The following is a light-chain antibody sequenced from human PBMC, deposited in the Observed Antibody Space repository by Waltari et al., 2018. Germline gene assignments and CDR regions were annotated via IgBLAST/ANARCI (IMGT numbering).Light chain of an antibody. CDR1: HSVNTN. J-gene: IGKJ2*01. Sequence: EIVMTQSPGTLSVSPGERATLSCRASHSVNTNLAWYQQKPGQAPRLRIYGASTRATGIPARFSVSGSGTEFTLTITNLQSEDFAVYYCQKYNNWPQTFGQGTKLELK. CDR2: GAS. V-gene: IGKV3-15*01. CDR3: QKYNNWPQT.